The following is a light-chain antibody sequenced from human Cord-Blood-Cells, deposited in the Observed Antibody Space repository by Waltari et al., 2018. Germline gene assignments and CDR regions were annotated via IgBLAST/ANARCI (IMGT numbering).Light chain of an antibody. CDR3: QQYNNWPVLT. Sequence: EIVMTQSPATLSVSPGERATLFCRASQSVSSNLAWYQQKPGQAPRLLIYGASTRATGIPARFSGSGSGTEFTLTISSLQSEDFAVYYCQQYNNWPVLTFGGGTKVEIK. J-gene: IGKJ4*01. CDR2: GAS. V-gene: IGKV3-15*01. CDR1: QSVSSN.